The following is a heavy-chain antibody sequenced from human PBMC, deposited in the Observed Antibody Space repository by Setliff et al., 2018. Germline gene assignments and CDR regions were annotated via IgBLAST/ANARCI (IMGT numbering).Heavy chain of an antibody. CDR3: AREQWLDPPGYYYMDV. J-gene: IGHJ6*03. CDR2: IYIGGSA. D-gene: IGHD6-19*01. V-gene: IGHV4-4*07. Sequence: SETLSLTCTVYGGSISSCYWSWVRQPAGKGLEWIGHIYIGGSANYNPSLKSRVTMSIDTSKNQFSLKLNSVTAADMAVYYCAREQWLDPPGYYYMDVWAKGTKVTVSS. CDR1: GGSISSCY.